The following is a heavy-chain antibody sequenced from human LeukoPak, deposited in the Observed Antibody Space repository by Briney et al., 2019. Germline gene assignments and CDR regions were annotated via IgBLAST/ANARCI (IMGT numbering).Heavy chain of an antibody. CDR1: GGSISSYY. V-gene: IGHV4-59*12. CDR3: ARAGDSSGYYFDY. D-gene: IGHD3-22*01. CDR2: IYYSGST. Sequence: PSETLSLTCTVSGGSISSYYWSWIRQPPGKGLEWMGYIYYSGSTYYNPSLKSRVNISVATSKTQFSLKLSSVTAADTAVYYCARAGDSSGYYFDYWGQGTLVTVSS. J-gene: IGHJ4*02.